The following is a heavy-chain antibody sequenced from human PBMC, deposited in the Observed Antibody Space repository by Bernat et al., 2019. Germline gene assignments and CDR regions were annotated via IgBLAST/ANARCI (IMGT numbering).Heavy chain of an antibody. CDR3: ANGWLLFDS. J-gene: IGHJ4*02. CDR2: ISSTGSSI. V-gene: IGHV3-21*02. CDR1: GFTFSTYS. Sequence: EVQLVESGGGLVKPGESLRLSCAASGFTFSTYSMNWVRQAPGKGLEWVSSISSTGSSIYYADSVKGRFTISRDNARNSLYLQMNSLRAEDTAVYYCANGWLLFDSWGQGTLVTVSS. D-gene: IGHD2-21*01.